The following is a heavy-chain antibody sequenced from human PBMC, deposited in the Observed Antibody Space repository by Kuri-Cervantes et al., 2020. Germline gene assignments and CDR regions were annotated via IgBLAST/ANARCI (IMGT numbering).Heavy chain of an antibody. V-gene: IGHV1-2*02. CDR3: VRGGEMSMLTIDY. CDR2: INPNSGGT. Sequence: ASVKVSCKPSGYIFTGHYIHWMRQAPGQGLEWMGWINPNSGGTHYAQNFQDRATMTRDTSTTTAYMELSRLTSDDTAVYYCVRGGEMSMLTIDYWGQGTLVTDSS. D-gene: IGHD2-8*01. CDR1: GYIFTGHY. J-gene: IGHJ4*02.